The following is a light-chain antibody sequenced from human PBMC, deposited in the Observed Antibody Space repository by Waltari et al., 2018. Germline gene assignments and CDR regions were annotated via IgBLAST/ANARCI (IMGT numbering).Light chain of an antibody. J-gene: IGKJ4*01. CDR1: QSTSDC. V-gene: IGKV1-5*03. Sequence: DIQMTQSPSTLSASVGDRVTITCRASQSTSDCLAWYQQKPGKAPKLLIYKASNLESGVPSRFSSSGYGTGFNLTISSLQPDDSATYYCQHYNGYPLTFGGGTKVEIK. CDR3: QHYNGYPLT. CDR2: KAS.